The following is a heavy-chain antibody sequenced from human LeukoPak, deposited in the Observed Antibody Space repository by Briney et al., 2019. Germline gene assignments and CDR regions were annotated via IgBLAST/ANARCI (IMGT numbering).Heavy chain of an antibody. Sequence: GGSLRLSCAASGFTFSTSSMNWVRQAPGKGLEWVSYISSSSGTIHYADSVKGRFTISRDNAKNSLYLQMNSLRAEDTAVYYCAGGYCSSTGCYANWFDPWGQGTLVTVSS. CDR2: ISSSSGTI. J-gene: IGHJ5*02. CDR1: GFTFSTSS. D-gene: IGHD2-2*01. CDR3: AGGYCSSTGCYANWFDP. V-gene: IGHV3-48*01.